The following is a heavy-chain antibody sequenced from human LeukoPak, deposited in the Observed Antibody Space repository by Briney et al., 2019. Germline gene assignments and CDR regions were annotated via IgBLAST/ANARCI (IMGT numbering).Heavy chain of an antibody. Sequence: GGSLGLSCAASGFTFSSYAMSWVRQAPGKELEWVSASSGSGAYTYYAGSVKGRFTISRDNSKNTLYLQMNGLRAEDTAVYYCAKDTSGYYRPFDYWGQGTLVTVSS. CDR1: GFTFSSYA. V-gene: IGHV3-23*01. CDR2: SSGSGAYT. J-gene: IGHJ4*02. D-gene: IGHD3-22*01. CDR3: AKDTSGYYRPFDY.